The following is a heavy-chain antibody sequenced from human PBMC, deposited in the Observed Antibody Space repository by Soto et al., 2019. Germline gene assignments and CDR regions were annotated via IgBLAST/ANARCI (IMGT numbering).Heavy chain of an antibody. J-gene: IGHJ4*02. CDR2: IYPGDSDA. V-gene: IGHV5-51*01. CDR1: GYSFTNYL. CDR3: ARRNGSQYYFDY. D-gene: IGHD1-26*01. Sequence: GESLKISCNGSGYSFTNYLIGWVRQMPGKGLESMGIIYPGDSDARYSPSFQGQVTISADKSTSTASLQWSSLKASDTAMYYCARRNGSQYYFDYWGQGTLVTVSS.